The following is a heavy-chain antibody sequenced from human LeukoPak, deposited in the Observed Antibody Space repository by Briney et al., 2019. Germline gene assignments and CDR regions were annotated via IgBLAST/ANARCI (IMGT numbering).Heavy chain of an antibody. CDR3: AREVANAGMDV. D-gene: IGHD5-12*01. Sequence: SVKVSCKASGYTFTSYAISWVRQAPGQGLEWMGRIIPILGIANYAQKFQGRVTITADKSTSTAYMELSSLRSEDTAVYYCAREVANAGMDVWGQGTTVTVSS. CDR1: GYTFTSYA. J-gene: IGHJ6*02. V-gene: IGHV1-69*04. CDR2: IIPILGIA.